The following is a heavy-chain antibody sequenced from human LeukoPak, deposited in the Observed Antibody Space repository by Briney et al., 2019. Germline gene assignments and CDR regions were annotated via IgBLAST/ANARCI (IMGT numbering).Heavy chain of an antibody. V-gene: IGHV3-23*01. CDR2: ISGSGGST. D-gene: IGHD4-11*01. CDR1: GFTFSSYA. Sequence: GGSLRLSCAASGFTFSSYAMSWVRQAPGKGLEWVSGISGSGGSTYYADSVKGRFTISRDNSKNTLYLQMNSLRAEDTAVYYCAKPDDYSNYFDYWGQGTLVTVSS. J-gene: IGHJ4*02. CDR3: AKPDDYSNYFDY.